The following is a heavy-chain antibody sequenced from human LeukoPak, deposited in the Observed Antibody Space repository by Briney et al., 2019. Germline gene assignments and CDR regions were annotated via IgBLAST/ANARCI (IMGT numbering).Heavy chain of an antibody. Sequence: GGSLRLSCAASGFTFTSYGIHWVRQAPGKGLEWVAFIRYDGSNKYYADSVKGRFIISRDNSKNTLYLQMNSLRAEDTAVYYCAKDISGSWSIDYWGQGTLVTVSS. D-gene: IGHD6-13*01. J-gene: IGHJ4*02. V-gene: IGHV3-30*02. CDR3: AKDISGSWSIDY. CDR2: IRYDGSNK. CDR1: GFTFTSYG.